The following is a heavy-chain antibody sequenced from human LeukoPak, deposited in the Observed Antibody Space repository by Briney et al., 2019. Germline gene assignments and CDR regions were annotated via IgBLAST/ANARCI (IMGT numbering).Heavy chain of an antibody. D-gene: IGHD3-16*02. Sequence: PPGGSLRLSCAASGFTFSSYAMSWVRQAPGKGLEWVSYISSSGSTIYYADSVKGRFTISRDNSKNTLYLQMNSLRAEDTAVYYCARGSGDYVWGSYPYYFDYWGQGTLVTVSS. J-gene: IGHJ4*02. V-gene: IGHV3-23*01. CDR1: GFTFSSYA. CDR2: ISSSGSTI. CDR3: ARGSGDYVWGSYPYYFDY.